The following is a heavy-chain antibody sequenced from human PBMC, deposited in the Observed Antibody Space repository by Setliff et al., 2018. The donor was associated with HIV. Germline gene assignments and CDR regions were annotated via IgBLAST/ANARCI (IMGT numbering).Heavy chain of an antibody. D-gene: IGHD5-12*01. CDR1: GLTFSEHN. V-gene: IGHV3-49*04. J-gene: IGHJ6*02. Sequence: GGSLRLSCAASGLTFSEHNMDWVRQAPGKGLEWVGFIRDKTSGGTAEYAASVKGRFTHSRDDSKSVAYLQMNSLKTDDTAVYYCIRGPWRTGMDVWGQGTTVTVSS. CDR2: IRDKTSGGTA. CDR3: IRGPWRTGMDV.